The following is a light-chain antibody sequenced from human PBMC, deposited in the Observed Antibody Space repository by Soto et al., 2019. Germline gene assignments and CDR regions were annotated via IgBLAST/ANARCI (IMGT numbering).Light chain of an antibody. CDR3: AAWDDSLNGRV. Sequence: QAVVTQPPSASGTPGQRVTISCSGSNSNIGSNTVNWYQQLPGTAPKLLIYYDNLRPSGVPDPIYGSKSGPSASLAISGLQSDDEADYYCAAWDDSLNGRVFGTGTKLTVL. CDR2: YDN. J-gene: IGLJ1*01. CDR1: NSNIGSNT. V-gene: IGLV1-44*01.